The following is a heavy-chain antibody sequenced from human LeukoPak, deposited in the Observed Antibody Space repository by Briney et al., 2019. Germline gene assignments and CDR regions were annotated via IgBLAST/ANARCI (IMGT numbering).Heavy chain of an antibody. D-gene: IGHD3-10*01. CDR2: ISSSSIYK. Sequence: GGSLRLSCAASGFTFSSYWMSWVRQTPGKGLEWVSSISSSSIYKYYADSVKGRFTISRDNAKNSLYLQMNSLRAEDTAVYYCAKDPDYYGSGSYNWFDPWGQGTLVTVSS. CDR3: AKDPDYYGSGSYNWFDP. CDR1: GFTFSSYW. J-gene: IGHJ5*02. V-gene: IGHV3-21*01.